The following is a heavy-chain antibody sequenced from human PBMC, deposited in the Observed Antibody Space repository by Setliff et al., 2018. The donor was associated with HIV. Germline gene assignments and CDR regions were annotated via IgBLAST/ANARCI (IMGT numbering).Heavy chain of an antibody. V-gene: IGHV4-34*01. Sequence: SETLSLTCGVYGESFNDYSWTWIRQSPGTGLEWIGEINHSGTTTYNPSLKSRLSMSVVTSKNQFSLKLNSVTAADTAVYYCASRIYYYDSSRVLREEGFDPWGQGTLVTVSS. CDR2: INHSGTT. CDR1: GESFNDYS. CDR3: ASRIYYYDSSRVLREEGFDP. D-gene: IGHD3-22*01. J-gene: IGHJ5*02.